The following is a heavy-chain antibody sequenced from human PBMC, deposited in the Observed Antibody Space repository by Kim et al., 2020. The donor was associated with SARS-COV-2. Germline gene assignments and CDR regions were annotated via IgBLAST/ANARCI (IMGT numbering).Heavy chain of an antibody. CDR2: ISYDGSNK. V-gene: IGHV3-30*04. D-gene: IGHD2-21*02. Sequence: GGSPRLSCAASGFTFSSYAMHWVRQAPGKGLEWVAVISYDGSNKYYADSVKGRFTISRDNSKNTLYLQMNSLRAEDTAVYYCARECGGDEYYFDYWGQGTLVTVSS. CDR1: GFTFSSYA. J-gene: IGHJ4*02. CDR3: ARECGGDEYYFDY.